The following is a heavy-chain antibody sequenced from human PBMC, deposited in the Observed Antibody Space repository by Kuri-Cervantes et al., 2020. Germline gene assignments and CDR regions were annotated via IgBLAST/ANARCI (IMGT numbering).Heavy chain of an antibody. J-gene: IGHJ6*02. CDR2: MNPNSGNT. D-gene: IGHD2-15*01. CDR1: GYTFTSYG. Sequence: ASVKVSCKASGYTFTSYGISWVRQAPGQGLEWMGWMNPNSGNTGYAQKFQGRVTMTRNTSISTAYMELSSLRSEDTAVYYCARGPELPYCSGGSCYGRNFYGMDIWGQGTTVTVSS. CDR3: ARGPELPYCSGGSCYGRNFYGMDI. V-gene: IGHV1-8*02.